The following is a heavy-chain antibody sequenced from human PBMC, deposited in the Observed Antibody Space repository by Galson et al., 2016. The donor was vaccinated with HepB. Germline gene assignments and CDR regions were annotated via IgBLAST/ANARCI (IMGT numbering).Heavy chain of an antibody. CDR1: GVSLSDFRYF. J-gene: IGHJ4*02. CDR3: ARNGLFSLDY. Sequence: ETLSLTCAVSGVSLSDFRYFWTWVRQPPGKDLEWIGEIYHSGGTNYNPSLKSRVSISVDKSRNHFSLNLNSMTAADTAVYYCARNGLFSLDYWGQGTLVTVSS. D-gene: IGHD2-21*01. V-gene: IGHV4-4*02. CDR2: IYHSGGT.